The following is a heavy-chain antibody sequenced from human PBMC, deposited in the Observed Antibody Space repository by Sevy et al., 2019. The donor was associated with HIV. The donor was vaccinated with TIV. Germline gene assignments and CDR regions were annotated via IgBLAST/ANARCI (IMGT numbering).Heavy chain of an antibody. D-gene: IGHD3-10*01. CDR1: GFTFSSYW. Sequence: GGSLRLSCAASGFTFSSYWMSWVRQAPGKGLEWVANIKQDGSEKYYVDSVKGRFTISRDNAKNSLYLQMNSLRAEDTAVYYCARVLRFGELLYFDYWGQRTLVTVSS. CDR3: ARVLRFGELLYFDY. CDR2: IKQDGSEK. V-gene: IGHV3-7*01. J-gene: IGHJ4*02.